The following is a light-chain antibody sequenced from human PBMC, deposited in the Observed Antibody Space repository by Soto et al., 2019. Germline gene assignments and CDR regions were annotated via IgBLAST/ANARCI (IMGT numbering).Light chain of an antibody. Sequence: DIQMTQSPSSLSASVGDRVTITCQASQDISNYLNWYQQTAGKAPKLLIYDASNVETGVPSRFSGSGSGTDFTFTISSLQPEDIAIYYCQQCDNLPRTFGQGTKLEIK. CDR2: DAS. CDR1: QDISNY. J-gene: IGKJ2*01. V-gene: IGKV1-33*01. CDR3: QQCDNLPRT.